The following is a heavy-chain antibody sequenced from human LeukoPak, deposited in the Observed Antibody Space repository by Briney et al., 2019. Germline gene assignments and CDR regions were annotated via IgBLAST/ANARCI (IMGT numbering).Heavy chain of an antibody. J-gene: IGHJ4*02. D-gene: IGHD2-21*01. CDR3: AKDGDSHSPPFFFDY. CDR1: GFPFGSYS. CDR2: IKPDGTTK. Sequence: GGSLRLSCAASGFPFGSYSMTWVRQAPGKGLEWVANIKPDGTTKFYVDSVKGRFTISRDNALNSLYLQMNSLRAEDTAVYYCAKDGDSHSPPFFFDYWGQGTLVTVSS. V-gene: IGHV3-7*03.